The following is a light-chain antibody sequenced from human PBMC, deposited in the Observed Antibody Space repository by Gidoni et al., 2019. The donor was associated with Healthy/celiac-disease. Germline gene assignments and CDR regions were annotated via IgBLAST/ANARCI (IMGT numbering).Light chain of an antibody. CDR1: QDMSNY. CDR3: QQYDNLPLT. J-gene: IGKJ5*01. V-gene: IGKV1-33*01. Sequence: DIQQTQSPSSLSASVGDRVHITGQASQDMSNYLNWNQKKPGKAPELLIYDVSNVETGVPSRFRGSGAGTDFTLTIGSLQPKDMETYNCQQYDNLPLTFGQGTRVEIK. CDR2: DVS.